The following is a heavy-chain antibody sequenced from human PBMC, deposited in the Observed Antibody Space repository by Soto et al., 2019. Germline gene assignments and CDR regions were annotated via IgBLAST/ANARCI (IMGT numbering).Heavy chain of an antibody. D-gene: IGHD4-17*01. J-gene: IGHJ4*02. V-gene: IGHV4-31*03. CDR2: IYYIGST. CDR3: ATTGRADYGDYSFDY. CDR1: GASINNNDCY. Sequence: SETLSLTGTVSGASINNNDCYGSWILQTPGTGLEWIWYIYYIGSTYYNPSLKSRVTISVDTSKNQFSLKLSSVTAADTAVYYCATTGRADYGDYSFDYWGQGTLVTVSS.